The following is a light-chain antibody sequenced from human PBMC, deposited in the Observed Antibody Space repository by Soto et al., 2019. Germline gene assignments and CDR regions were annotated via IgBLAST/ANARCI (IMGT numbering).Light chain of an antibody. CDR3: QESYSTS. Sequence: EIPMTQSPSYVAASVGDGVSIXCGASQGVSTWLGWYQQQTGKAPKQLIYVASNLQSGLPSRFSGSASGTDCPLTISSLQPEEIATEYCQESYSTSVGQGTKVDIK. V-gene: IGKV1-12*01. CDR1: QGVSTW. J-gene: IGKJ1*01. CDR2: VAS.